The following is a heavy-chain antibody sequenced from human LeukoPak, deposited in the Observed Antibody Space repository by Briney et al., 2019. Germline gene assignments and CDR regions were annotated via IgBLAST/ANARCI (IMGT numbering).Heavy chain of an antibody. Sequence: GRSLRLSCAASGFTFSSYGMHWVRQAPGKGLEWVAVIWYDGSNKYYADSVKGRFTISRDNSKNTLYLQMNSLRAEDTAVYYCAKDTWIQLWHFFDYWGQGTLVTVSS. D-gene: IGHD5-18*01. CDR3: AKDTWIQLWHFFDY. CDR1: GFTFSSYG. V-gene: IGHV3-33*06. CDR2: IWYDGSNK. J-gene: IGHJ4*02.